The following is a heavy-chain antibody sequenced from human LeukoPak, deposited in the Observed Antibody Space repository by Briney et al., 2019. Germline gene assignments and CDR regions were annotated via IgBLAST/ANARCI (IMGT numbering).Heavy chain of an antibody. CDR2: IYYSGST. CDR3: ATIAAAGTSFDY. V-gene: IGHV4-59*12. CDR1: GGSISSYY. D-gene: IGHD6-13*01. J-gene: IGHJ4*02. Sequence: SETLSLTCTVSGGSISSYYWSWIRQPPGKGLEWIGYIYYSGSTNYNPSLKSRVTISVDTSKNQFSLKLSSVTAADTAVYYCATIAAAGTSFDYWGQGTLVTVSS.